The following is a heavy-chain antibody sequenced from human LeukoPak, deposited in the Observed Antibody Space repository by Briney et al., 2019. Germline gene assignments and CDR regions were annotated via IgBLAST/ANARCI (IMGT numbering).Heavy chain of an antibody. J-gene: IGHJ6*02. CDR2: ISSSSSTI. CDR1: GFTFSSYS. CDR3: ARGPRSDYYYGMDV. V-gene: IGHV3-48*02. D-gene: IGHD6-6*01. Sequence: GGSLRLSCAASGFTFSSYSMNWVRQAPGKGLEWVSYISSSSSTIYYADSVKGRFTISRDNAKNSLYLQMNSLRDEDTAVYYCARGPRSDYYYGMDVWGQGTTVTVSS.